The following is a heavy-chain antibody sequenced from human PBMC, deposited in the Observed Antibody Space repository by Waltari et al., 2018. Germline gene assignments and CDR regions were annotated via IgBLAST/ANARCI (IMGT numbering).Heavy chain of an antibody. Sequence: EVQLVESGGGLVQPGRSLRLSCTASGFTFGDYAMSWFRQAPGKGLEWVGFIRSKAYGGTTEYAASVKGRFTISRDDSKSIAYLQMNSLKTEDTAVYYCARVFISSGWSLFDYWGQGTLVTVSS. CDR3: ARVFISSGWSLFDY. D-gene: IGHD6-19*01. V-gene: IGHV3-49*03. J-gene: IGHJ4*02. CDR1: GFTFGDYA. CDR2: IRSKAYGGTT.